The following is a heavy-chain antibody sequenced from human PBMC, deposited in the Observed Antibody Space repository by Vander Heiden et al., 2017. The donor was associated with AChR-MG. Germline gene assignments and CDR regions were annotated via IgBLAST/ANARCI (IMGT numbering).Heavy chain of an antibody. V-gene: IGHV4-34*01. Sequence: QVQLQQWGAGLLQPSETPSPTFAVHAGSFGDYYWSWIHEPPGKGLEWIGEINHSGSTNYNPTLKSRVTISVNTSKNQFSLKLSSVAAADTAVYYCARVVRWTYYYYYMDVWGKGTTVTVSS. J-gene: IGHJ6*03. CDR3: ARVVRWTYYYYYMDV. CDR1: AGSFGDYY. D-gene: IGHD4-17*01. CDR2: INHSGST.